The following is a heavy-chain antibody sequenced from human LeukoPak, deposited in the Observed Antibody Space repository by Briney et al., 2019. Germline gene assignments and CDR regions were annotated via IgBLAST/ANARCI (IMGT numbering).Heavy chain of an antibody. CDR3: VAISVAGTTFLDF. CDR2: ITSGGLST. J-gene: IGHJ4*02. Sequence: GGSLRPSCAVSGLTFDEFTLHWVRQAPGKGLKWVSLITSGGLSTFYADSVKGRFTISRDNSANSLYLQLTSLRTEDSALYYCVAISVAGTTFLDFWGQRTLVTVSS. CDR1: GLTFDEFT. D-gene: IGHD6-19*01. V-gene: IGHV3-43*01.